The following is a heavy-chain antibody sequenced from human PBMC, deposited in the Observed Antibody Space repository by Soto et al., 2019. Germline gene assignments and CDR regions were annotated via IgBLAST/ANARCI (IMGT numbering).Heavy chain of an antibody. CDR2: IIPIRGIA. Sequence: GASVKVSCKASGGTFSSYTISWVRQAPGQGLEWMGRIIPIRGIANYAQKFQGRVTITADKSTSTAYMELSSLRSEDTAVYYCAREVTLWSGYSRDSAEYFQHWGQGTLVTVSS. J-gene: IGHJ1*01. D-gene: IGHD3-3*01. CDR1: GGTFSSYT. V-gene: IGHV1-69*04. CDR3: AREVTLWSGYSRDSAEYFQH.